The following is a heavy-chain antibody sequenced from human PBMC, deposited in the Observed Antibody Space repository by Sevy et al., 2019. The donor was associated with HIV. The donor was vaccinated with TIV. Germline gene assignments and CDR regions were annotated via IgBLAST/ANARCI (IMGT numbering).Heavy chain of an antibody. V-gene: IGHV5-51*01. CDR2: IYPGDSDT. Sequence: GESLKISCKGSGYSFTSYWIDWVRQMPGKGLEWMGIIYPGDSDTRYSPSFQGQVTISADKSISTAYLQWSSLKASDTAMYYCARTSRGYSSGWFRDAFDIWGQGTMVTVSS. D-gene: IGHD6-19*01. J-gene: IGHJ3*02. CDR1: GYSFTSYW. CDR3: ARTSRGYSSGWFRDAFDI.